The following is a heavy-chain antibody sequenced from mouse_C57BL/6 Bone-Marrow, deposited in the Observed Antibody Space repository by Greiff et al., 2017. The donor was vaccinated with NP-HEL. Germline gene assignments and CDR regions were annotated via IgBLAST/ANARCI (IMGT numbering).Heavy chain of an antibody. CDR1: GFSINSDCY. Sequence: EVQGVESGPSLVRPSQTLSLTCTVTGFSINSDCYWIWIRQFPGNKLEYIGYTFYSGITYYNPSLESRTYITRDTSKNQFSLKLSSVTTEDTATYYCARDKYSNYGSFDYWGQGTTLTVSS. J-gene: IGHJ2*01. D-gene: IGHD2-5*01. CDR3: ARDKYSNYGSFDY. CDR2: TFYSGIT. V-gene: IGHV3-3*01.